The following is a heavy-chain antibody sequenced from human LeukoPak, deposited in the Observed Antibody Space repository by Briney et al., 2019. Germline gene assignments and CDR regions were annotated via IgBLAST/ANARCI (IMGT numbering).Heavy chain of an antibody. V-gene: IGHV4-59*08. D-gene: IGHD2-21*02. CDR3: ARRVVVTDIADAFDI. Sequence: SETLSLTCTVSGGSISSHYWSWIRQPPGKGLEWIGYIYSSGITKYNPSLKSRVTISVDMSETQFSLKVTSVTAADTAVYYCARRVVVTDIADAFDIWGQGTLVTVSS. CDR2: IYSSGIT. J-gene: IGHJ3*02. CDR1: GGSISSHY.